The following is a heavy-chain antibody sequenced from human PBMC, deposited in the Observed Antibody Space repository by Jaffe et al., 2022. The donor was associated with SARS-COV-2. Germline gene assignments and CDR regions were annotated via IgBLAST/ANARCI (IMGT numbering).Heavy chain of an antibody. Sequence: QVQLVESGGGVVQPGRSLRLSCAASGFTFSSYGMHWVRQAPGKGLEWVAVISYDGSNKYYADSVKGRFTISRDNSKNTLYLQMNSLRAEDTAVYYCANDPLGRYDSSGYPDYWGQGTLVTVSS. D-gene: IGHD3-22*01. CDR1: GFTFSSYG. CDR3: ANDPLGRYDSSGYPDY. V-gene: IGHV3-30*18. CDR2: ISYDGSNK. J-gene: IGHJ4*02.